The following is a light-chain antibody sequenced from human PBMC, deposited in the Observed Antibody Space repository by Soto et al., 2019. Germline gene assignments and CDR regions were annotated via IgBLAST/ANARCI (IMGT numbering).Light chain of an antibody. CDR1: SSNIAGNY. Sequence: QSVLTQPPSASGTPGQRVTISCSGSSSNIAGNYVYWYQQLPGTAPKLLISKTDQRPSGVPDRFSGSKSGTSASLAISGLRSEDEADYYCCSYTSGSTPVVFGGGTKLTVL. CDR2: KTD. V-gene: IGLV1-47*01. J-gene: IGLJ2*01. CDR3: CSYTSGSTPVV.